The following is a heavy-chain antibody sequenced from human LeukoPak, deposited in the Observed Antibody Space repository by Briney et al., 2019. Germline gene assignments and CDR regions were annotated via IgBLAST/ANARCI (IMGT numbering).Heavy chain of an antibody. CDR1: GFTVSSNY. CDR2: IYSGGST. D-gene: IGHD4-17*01. CDR3: ARVGYGDYLYFDY. V-gene: IGHV3-66*01. J-gene: IGHJ4*02. Sequence: PGGSLRLSCAASGFTVSSNYMSWVRQAPGKGLEWLSVIYSGGSTYYADSVKGRFTISRDNSKNTLYLQMNSLRAEDTAVYYCARVGYGDYLYFDYWGQGTLVTVSS.